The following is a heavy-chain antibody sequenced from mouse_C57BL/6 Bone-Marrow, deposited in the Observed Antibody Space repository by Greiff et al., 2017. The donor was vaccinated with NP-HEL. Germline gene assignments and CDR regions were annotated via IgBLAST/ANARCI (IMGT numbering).Heavy chain of an antibody. D-gene: IGHD1-1*01. Sequence: DVKLQESGGGLVQPGGSMKLSCVASGFTFSNYWMNWVRQSPEKGLEWVAQIRLKSDNYATHYAESVKGRFTISRDDSKSSVYLQMNNLRAEDTGIYYCTGQLHYYGSSYDYWGQGTTLTVSS. CDR1: GFTFSNYW. V-gene: IGHV6-3*01. J-gene: IGHJ2*01. CDR3: TGQLHYYGSSYDY. CDR2: IRLKSDNYAT.